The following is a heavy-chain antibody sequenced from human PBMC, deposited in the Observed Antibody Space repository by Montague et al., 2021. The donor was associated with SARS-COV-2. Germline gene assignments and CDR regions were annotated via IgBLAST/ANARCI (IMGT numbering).Heavy chain of an antibody. D-gene: IGHD3-10*01. CDR3: ARAASPRGAFDV. CDR2: ILHSGST. Sequence: TLSLTCAVSGGSINSGDYSWSWIRQSPGQDLVWIGYILHSGSTYYNPSLWSRVTISVDRSKSQFSLNLTSMTAADTAVYFCARAASPRGAFDVWGQGTVVTVSS. J-gene: IGHJ3*01. V-gene: IGHV4-30-2*06. CDR1: GGSINSGDYS.